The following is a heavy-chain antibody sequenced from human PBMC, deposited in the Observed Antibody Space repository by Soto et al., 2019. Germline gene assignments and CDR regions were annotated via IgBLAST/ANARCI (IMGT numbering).Heavy chain of an antibody. CDR1: GGTFSSYT. D-gene: IGHD2-21*01. Sequence: SVKVSCKASGGTFSSYTISWVRQAPGQGLEWMGRIIPILGIANYAQKFQGRVTITADKSTSTAYMELSSLRAEDMAVYYCARRIPFGYGMDVWGQGTTVTVSS. V-gene: IGHV1-69*02. CDR3: ARRIPFGYGMDV. CDR2: IIPILGIA. J-gene: IGHJ6*02.